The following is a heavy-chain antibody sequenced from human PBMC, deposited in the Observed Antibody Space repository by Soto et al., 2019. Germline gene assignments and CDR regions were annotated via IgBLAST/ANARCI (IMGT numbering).Heavy chain of an antibody. CDR1: GGSISSGDYY. CDR2: ILYSGTT. CDR3: ARNGALGY. J-gene: IGHJ4*02. D-gene: IGHD2-8*01. Sequence: QVQLQESGPGLVKPSQTLSLTCTVSGGSISSGDYYWSWIRQPPGKGLEWIGYILYSGTTNYNPSIESRLTISVDTSKNQFSLKLTSVTAADTAVYYCARNGALGYWGRGTLVTVSS. V-gene: IGHV4-30-4*01.